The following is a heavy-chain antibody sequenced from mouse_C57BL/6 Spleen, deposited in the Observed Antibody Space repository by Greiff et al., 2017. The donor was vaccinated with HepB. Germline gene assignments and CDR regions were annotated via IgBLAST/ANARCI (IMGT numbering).Heavy chain of an antibody. Sequence: VQLQQSGPELVKPGASVKISCKASGYTFTDYYMNWVKQSHGKSLEWIGDINPNNGGTSYNQKFKGTATLTVDKFSSTAYMELRILTSEDSAVYYCASSRATVDYALDYWGQGTSVTVAS. CDR3: ASSRATVDYALDY. J-gene: IGHJ4*01. CDR2: INPNNGGT. D-gene: IGHD1-1*01. CDR1: GYTFTDYY. V-gene: IGHV1-26*01.